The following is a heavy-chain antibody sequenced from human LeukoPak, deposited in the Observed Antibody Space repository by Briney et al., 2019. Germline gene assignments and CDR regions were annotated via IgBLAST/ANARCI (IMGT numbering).Heavy chain of an antibody. V-gene: IGHV4-31*03. CDR3: ARFGSSTWYKGAFDI. CDR1: GGSISSGGYY. CDR2: IYYSGST. D-gene: IGHD1-1*01. J-gene: IGHJ3*02. Sequence: SETLSLTCTVSGGSISSGGYYWSWIRQHPGKGLEWIGYIYYSGSTYYTPSLKNRVTISVDTSKNQFSLNLTSVTAADTAVYYCARFGSSTWYKGAFDIWGQGTMVTVAS.